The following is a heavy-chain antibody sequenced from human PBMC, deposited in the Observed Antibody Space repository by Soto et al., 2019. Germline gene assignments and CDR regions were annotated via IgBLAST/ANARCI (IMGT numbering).Heavy chain of an antibody. Sequence: QVQLVQSGAEVKKPGASVKVSCKASGYTFTSYAMHWVRQAPGQRREWMGWINAGNGNTKYSQKFQGRVKITRDTSASTAYMELSILRSEDTAVYYCASSYSNYALIDYYYYGMDVWGQGTTVTVSS. CDR1: GYTFTSYA. D-gene: IGHD4-4*01. V-gene: IGHV1-3*01. J-gene: IGHJ6*02. CDR2: INAGNGNT. CDR3: ASSYSNYALIDYYYYGMDV.